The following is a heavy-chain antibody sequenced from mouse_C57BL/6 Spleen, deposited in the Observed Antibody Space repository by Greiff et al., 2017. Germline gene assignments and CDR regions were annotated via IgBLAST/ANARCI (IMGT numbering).Heavy chain of an antibody. J-gene: IGHJ3*01. CDR1: GYTFTSYT. CDR3: ARGGWLLPFAY. D-gene: IGHD2-3*01. CDR2: INPSSGYT. Sequence: QVQLQQSGAELARPGASVKMSCKASGYTFTSYTMHWVKQRPGQGLEWIGYINPSSGYTKYNQKFKDKATLTADKSSSTAYMQLSSLTSEDSAVYYCARGGWLLPFAYWGQGTLVTVSA. V-gene: IGHV1-4*01.